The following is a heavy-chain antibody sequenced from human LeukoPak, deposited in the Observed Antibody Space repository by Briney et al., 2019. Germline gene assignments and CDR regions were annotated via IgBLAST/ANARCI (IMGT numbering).Heavy chain of an antibody. CDR3: TTDEDWNYARKDV. D-gene: IGHD1-7*01. CDR1: GFTFSSYW. J-gene: IGHJ6*02. CDR2: TVSEIDGGTT. Sequence: GGSLRLSCAASGFTFSSYWMSWVRQVPGKGLEWVGQTVSEIDGGTTDYATPVKGRFTISRDDSKSTLYLQMNSLKIEDTAVYYCTTDEDWNYARKDVWGQGATVIVSS. V-gene: IGHV3-15*04.